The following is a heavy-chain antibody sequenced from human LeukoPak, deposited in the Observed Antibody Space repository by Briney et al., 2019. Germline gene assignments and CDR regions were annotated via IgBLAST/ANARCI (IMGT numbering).Heavy chain of an antibody. CDR3: ATPTYSGSDLGFDY. D-gene: IGHD5-12*01. CDR2: FDPEDGET. J-gene: IGHJ4*02. CDR1: GYTLTELS. V-gene: IGHV1-24*01. Sequence: ASVKVYCKVSGYTLTELSMHWVRQAPGKGLEWMGGFDPEDGETIYAQKFQGRVTMTEDTSTDTAYMELSSLRSEDTAVYYCATPTYSGSDLGFDYWGQGTLVTVSS.